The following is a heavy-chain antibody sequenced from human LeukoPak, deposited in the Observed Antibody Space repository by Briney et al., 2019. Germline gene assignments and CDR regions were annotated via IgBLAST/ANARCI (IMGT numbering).Heavy chain of an antibody. V-gene: IGHV4-31*03. J-gene: IGHJ4*02. CDR3: ARRAILTGSPSFDY. CDR1: GGSISSGGYY. Sequence: PSQTLSLTCTVSGGSISSGGYYWSWIRQRPGKGLEWIGYIYYSGSTYYNPSLKSRVTISVDTSKNQFSLKLSSVTAADTAVYYCARRAILTGSPSFDYWGQGTLVTVSS. CDR2: IYYSGST. D-gene: IGHD3-9*01.